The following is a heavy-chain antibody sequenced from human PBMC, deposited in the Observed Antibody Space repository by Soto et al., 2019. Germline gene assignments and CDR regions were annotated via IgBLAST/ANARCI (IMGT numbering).Heavy chain of an antibody. Sequence: PSETLSLTCTVSGGSISSSSYYWGWIRQPPGKGLEWIGSIYYSGSTYYNPSLKSRVTISVDTSKNQFSLKLSSVTAADTAVYYCARRFDYGSGSYIPTRYYYYGMDVWGQGTTVTVSS. CDR2: IYYSGST. D-gene: IGHD3-10*01. J-gene: IGHJ6*02. CDR3: ARRFDYGSGSYIPTRYYYYGMDV. CDR1: GGSISSSSYY. V-gene: IGHV4-39*01.